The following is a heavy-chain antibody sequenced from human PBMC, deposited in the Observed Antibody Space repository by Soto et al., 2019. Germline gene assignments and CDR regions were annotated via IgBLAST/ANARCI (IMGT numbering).Heavy chain of an antibody. V-gene: IGHV2-5*01. D-gene: IGHD4-4*01. CDR3: ALSKIAVTTQYDMDV. CDR2: IYWNDDK. Sequence: SGPTLVNPTQTLTLTCTFSGFSLSTSGVGVGWIRQPPGKALERLALIYWNDDKRYSPSLKSRLTIAKDTSKNQVALTMTNMDPVDTAAYYCALSKIAVTTQYDMDVWGQGTTVTVSS. CDR1: GFSLSTSGVG. J-gene: IGHJ6*02.